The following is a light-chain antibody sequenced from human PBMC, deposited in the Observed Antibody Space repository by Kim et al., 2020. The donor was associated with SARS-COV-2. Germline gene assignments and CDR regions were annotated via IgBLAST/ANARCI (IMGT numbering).Light chain of an antibody. CDR1: SSNIGAVYV. V-gene: IGLV1-40*01. CDR2: GNS. Sequence: RVSNTCTGSSSNIGAVYVVRWHQHLPGAPPKLLFYGNSNRPSGVPDRFACSKSGTSASLAISVLQGEDEAYYYGQSYDSSLSAVVFGGGTQLTVL. J-gene: IGLJ2*01. CDR3: QSYDSSLSAVV.